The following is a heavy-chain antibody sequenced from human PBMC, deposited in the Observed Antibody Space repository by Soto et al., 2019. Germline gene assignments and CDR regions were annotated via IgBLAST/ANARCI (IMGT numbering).Heavy chain of an antibody. CDR3: ARDSSSGEGFDF. Sequence: QVQLVESGGGVVKPGRSLRLSCAASGFTFSSYGMHWVRQAPGKGVEWMAVIWYDGNSKDYGDSVGGRFPVSRDNSKNTLYLQMLSLRSEDTAVYYCARDSSSGEGFDFWGQGTLVTVSS. J-gene: IGHJ4*02. CDR1: GFTFSSYG. D-gene: IGHD7-27*01. V-gene: IGHV3-33*01. CDR2: IWYDGNSK.